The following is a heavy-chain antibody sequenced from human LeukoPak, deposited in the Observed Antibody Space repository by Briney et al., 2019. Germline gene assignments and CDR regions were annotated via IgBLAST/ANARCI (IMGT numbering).Heavy chain of an antibody. CDR1: GFTMSNCW. CDR2: MNQDGSRI. CDR3: ARDPPPNDTSGYLDY. V-gene: IGHV3-7*04. Sequence: GGSLRLSCSASGFTMSNCWMTWVRQAPGKGLEWVANMNQDGSRIYYVDSVKGRFTISRDNAKNSLHLQMSSLRADDTAVYYCARDPPPNDTSGYLDYWGQGALVTVSS. J-gene: IGHJ4*02. D-gene: IGHD3-22*01.